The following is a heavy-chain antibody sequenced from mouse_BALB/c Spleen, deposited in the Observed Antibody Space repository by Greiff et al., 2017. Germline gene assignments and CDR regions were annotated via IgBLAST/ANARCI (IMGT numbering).Heavy chain of an antibody. CDR1: GFTFSNYW. CDR2: IRLKSNNYAT. D-gene: IGHD2-2*01. J-gene: IGHJ3*01. CDR3: TRLYYGHEGCAY. Sequence: EVKLVESGGGLVQPGGSMKLSCVASGFTFSNYWMNWVRQSPEKGLEWVAEIRLKSNNYATHYAESVKGRFTISRDDSKSSVYLQMNNLRAEDTGIYYCTRLYYGHEGCAYWGQGTLVTVSA. V-gene: IGHV6-6*02.